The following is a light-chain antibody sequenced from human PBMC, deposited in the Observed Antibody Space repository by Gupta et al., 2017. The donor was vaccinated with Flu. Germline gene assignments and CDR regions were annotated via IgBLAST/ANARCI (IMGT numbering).Light chain of an antibody. Sequence: DVVMTQSPLSLPVTLGQPASISCRSSQSLLYSDGKTYLHCFHQRPGQSPRRLIYMVANRESGVPDRISGSGSGTDVTLKISRGEAEDVGVYYCMQGAHWPPITFGQGTLLEIK. CDR3: MQGAHWPPIT. V-gene: IGKV2-30*01. CDR2: MVA. J-gene: IGKJ5*01. CDR1: QSLLYSDGKTY.